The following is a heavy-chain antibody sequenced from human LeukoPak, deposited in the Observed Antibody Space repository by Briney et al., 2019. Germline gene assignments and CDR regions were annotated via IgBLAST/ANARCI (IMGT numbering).Heavy chain of an antibody. Sequence: PGGSLRLSCAASGFTVSNNYMSWVRQAPGKGLEWVSYISSSGSTIYYADSVKGRFTISRDNAKNSLYLQMNSLRAEDTAVYYCARIPDLDMVRGVIEYWGQGTLVTVSS. V-gene: IGHV3-11*01. CDR1: GFTVSNNY. CDR2: ISSSGSTI. J-gene: IGHJ4*02. D-gene: IGHD3-10*01. CDR3: ARIPDLDMVRGVIEY.